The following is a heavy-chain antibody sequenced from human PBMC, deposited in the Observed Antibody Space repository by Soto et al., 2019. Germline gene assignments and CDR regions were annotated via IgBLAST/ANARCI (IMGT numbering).Heavy chain of an antibody. D-gene: IGHD5-12*01. Sequence: DVQLLESGGGLVQPGGSLRLSCAASGFSFSSYAMVWVRQAPGKGLEWVAVISARGGSSYFADSVKGRFTLSRDNSKNVLSLEMNSLIAEDTPIYFCAKGSIEYSASVDTWGQGTLVVVSS. J-gene: IGHJ5*02. CDR3: AKGSIEYSASVDT. CDR1: GFSFSSYA. V-gene: IGHV3-23*01. CDR2: ISARGGSS.